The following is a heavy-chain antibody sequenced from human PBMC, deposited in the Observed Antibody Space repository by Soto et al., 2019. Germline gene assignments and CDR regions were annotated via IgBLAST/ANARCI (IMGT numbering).Heavy chain of an antibody. CDR3: ARDWSRYFDSSGLMWFY. V-gene: IGHV1-18*04. CDR2: ISAHNGDT. CDR1: GYTFNYYG. J-gene: IGHJ4*02. Sequence: ASVKVSCKASGYTFNYYGISWVRQAPGQGLEWLGWISAHNGDTKYAQNLQGRLTLTTDTSTSTAYMELTSLTSDDTAVYYCARDWSRYFDSSGLMWFYWGQGTLVTVSS. D-gene: IGHD3-22*01.